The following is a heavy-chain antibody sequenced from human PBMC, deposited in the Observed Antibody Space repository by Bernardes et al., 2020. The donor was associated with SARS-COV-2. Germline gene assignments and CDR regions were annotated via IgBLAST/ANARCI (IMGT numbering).Heavy chain of an antibody. V-gene: IGHV3-23*01. CDR2: IGLTADDT. CDR1: GFIFNHYA. J-gene: IGHJ4*02. Sequence: GSLRLSCVGSGFIFNHYAMDWVRQAPGKGLEWVSTIGLTADDTHYADSVKGRFTISRANSKNTLYLQMETLRVDDTAVYHCTLRKDHHFDFWGQGILVTVSS. CDR3: TLRKDHHFDF.